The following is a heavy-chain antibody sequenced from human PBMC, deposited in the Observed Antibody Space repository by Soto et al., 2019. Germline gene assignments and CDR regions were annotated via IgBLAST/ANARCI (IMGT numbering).Heavy chain of an antibody. D-gene: IGHD1-26*01. V-gene: IGHV1-18*01. CDR2: ISAYNGNT. CDR3: ATAAFSGSLPQTPFDY. Sequence: ASVKVSCKACGYTFTSYGISWARQAPGQGLEWMGWISAYNGNTNYAQKLQGRVTMTADTSTSTAYMELRSLRSDDTAVYYCATAAFSGSLPQTPFDYWGQGTLVTVSS. J-gene: IGHJ4*02. CDR1: GYTFTSYG.